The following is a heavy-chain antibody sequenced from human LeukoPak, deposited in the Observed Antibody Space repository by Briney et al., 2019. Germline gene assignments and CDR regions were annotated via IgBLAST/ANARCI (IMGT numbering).Heavy chain of an antibody. V-gene: IGHV4-34*01. D-gene: IGHD6-25*01. CDR2: INHSGST. Sequence: SETLSLTCAVCGGSFSGDYWSWIRQPPGKGLEWIGEINHSGSTNYNPSLKSRVTISVDTSKNQFSLKLSSVTAADTAVYYCARDLAAVHLFPPKRDAFDIWGQGTMVTVSS. CDR1: GGSFSGDY. CDR3: ARDLAAVHLFPPKRDAFDI. J-gene: IGHJ3*02.